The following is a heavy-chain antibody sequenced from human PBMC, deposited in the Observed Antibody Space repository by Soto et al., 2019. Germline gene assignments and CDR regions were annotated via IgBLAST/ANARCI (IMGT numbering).Heavy chain of an antibody. V-gene: IGHV1-3*01. D-gene: IGHD2-2*01. J-gene: IGHJ4*02. CDR2: INAGNGNT. CDR1: GYTFTSYA. Sequence: AASVKVSCKASGYTFTSYAMHWVRQAPGQRLEWMGWINAGNGNTKYSQKFQGRVTITRDTSASTAYMELSSLRSEDTAVYYCARSMPPGVTATYFDYRGQGTLVTVSS. CDR3: ARSMPPGVTATYFDY.